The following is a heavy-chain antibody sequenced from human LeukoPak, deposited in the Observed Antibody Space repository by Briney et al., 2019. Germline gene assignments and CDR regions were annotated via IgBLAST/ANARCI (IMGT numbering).Heavy chain of an antibody. CDR1: DDSITMYY. V-gene: IGHV4-59*01. CDR3: ARGRVSSSTWYSTYYYYFYMDV. Sequence: SETLSLTCSVSDDSITMYYWTWIRQPPGKGLEWIGYVDHTGSTNFNPFLNGRVSISRDTTKNLFSLRLRSVTAADTAVYFCARGRVSSSTWYSTYYYYFYMDVWGKGTTVTVSS. CDR2: VDHTGST. J-gene: IGHJ6*03. D-gene: IGHD1-1*01.